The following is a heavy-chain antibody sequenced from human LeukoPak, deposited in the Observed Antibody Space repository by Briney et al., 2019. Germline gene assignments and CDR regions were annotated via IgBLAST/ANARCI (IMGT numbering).Heavy chain of an antibody. CDR3: ARSSGTDSGWWYWFDP. CDR1: GFSFRSYG. D-gene: IGHD6-19*01. Sequence: GGSLRLSCAASGFSFRSYGMSWVRQAPGKGLEWVSAISGSGESTYYADSVKGRFTISRDNPKNTLYLQMNSLRAEDTAVYYCARSSGTDSGWWYWFDPWGQGTLVTVSS. CDR2: ISGSGEST. J-gene: IGHJ5*02. V-gene: IGHV3-23*01.